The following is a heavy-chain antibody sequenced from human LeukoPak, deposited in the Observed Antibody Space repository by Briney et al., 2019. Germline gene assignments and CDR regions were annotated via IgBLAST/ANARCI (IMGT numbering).Heavy chain of an antibody. CDR2: INRDGSVI. V-gene: IGHV3-7*01. D-gene: IGHD2-21*01. Sequence: GGSLRLSCAASGFTFSSYWMTWVRQVPGKGLEWVSYINRDGSVIHYMDSVKGRFTISRDNAKNSLYLQMNSLRAEDTAVYYCVRDFSPYCGGDCYFDAFDIWGQGTVVTVSS. CDR3: VRDFSPYCGGDCYFDAFDI. J-gene: IGHJ3*02. CDR1: GFTFSSYW.